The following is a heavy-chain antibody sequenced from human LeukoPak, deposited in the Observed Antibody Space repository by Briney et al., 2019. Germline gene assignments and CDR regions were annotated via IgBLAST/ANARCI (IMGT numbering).Heavy chain of an antibody. CDR2: ISVRSNYR. CDR3: AREGIAVAGSPLSDFDY. CDR1: GYTFSDFS. V-gene: IGHV3-21*01. D-gene: IGHD6-19*01. J-gene: IGHJ4*02. Sequence: RGSLTLSCAASGYTFSDFSVNWVRQAPGKGLGWVSSISVRSNYRYYADSVRGRFTISRDDARDSLFLQMNSLRAEDTAVYFCAREGIAVAGSPLSDFDYWGQGTLVTVSS.